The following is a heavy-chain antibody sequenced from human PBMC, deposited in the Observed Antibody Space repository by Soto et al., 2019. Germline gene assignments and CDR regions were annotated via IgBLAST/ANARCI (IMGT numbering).Heavy chain of an antibody. CDR2: ISPFNGRR. V-gene: IGHV1-18*01. J-gene: IGHJ6*02. Sequence: QVHLVQSGLEVRKPGASVRLSCKASGYTFTSHGISWVRQAPGQGLEWVGWISPFNGRRDIGDSFQGRVSMSTDTGSAYMEVRGLRFDDTAIYFCGRCIQPSVPSATDVWGQGTTVIVPS. D-gene: IGHD1-1*01. CDR1: GYTFTSHG. CDR3: GRCIQPSVPSATDV.